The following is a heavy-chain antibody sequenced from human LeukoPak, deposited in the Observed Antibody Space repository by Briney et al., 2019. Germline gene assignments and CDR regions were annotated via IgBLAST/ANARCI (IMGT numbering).Heavy chain of an antibody. D-gene: IGHD6-6*01. CDR3: ARGIAAHGGYYYYYYYMDV. CDR2: INHSGST. Sequence: SETLSLTCAVYGGSFSGYYWSWIRQPPGKGLEWIGEINHSGSTNYNPSLKSRVTISVDTSKNQFSLKLSSVTAADTAVYYGARGIAAHGGYYYYYYYMDVWSKGTTVTVSS. J-gene: IGHJ6*03. CDR1: GGSFSGYY. V-gene: IGHV4-34*01.